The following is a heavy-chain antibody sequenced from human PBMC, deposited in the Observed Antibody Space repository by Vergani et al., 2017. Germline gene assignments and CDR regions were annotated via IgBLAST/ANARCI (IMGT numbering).Heavy chain of an antibody. V-gene: IGHV3-9*01. CDR1: GFTFDDYA. J-gene: IGHJ2*01. Sequence: EVQLVESGGGLVQPGRSLRLSCAASGFTFDDYAMQWVRQAPGKGLEWVSGINWNSDSIAYADAVKGRFTISRDNDKHSLYLQMNSLLAEDTAFYYCVKDIAASGNYWYFDLWGRGTLVTVSS. D-gene: IGHD6-13*01. CDR3: VKDIAASGNYWYFDL. CDR2: INWNSDSI.